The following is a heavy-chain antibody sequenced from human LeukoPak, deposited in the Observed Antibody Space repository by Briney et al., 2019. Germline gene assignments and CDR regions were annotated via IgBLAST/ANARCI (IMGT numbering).Heavy chain of an antibody. J-gene: IGHJ4*02. Sequence: GGSLRLSWAAAGFTFSSYSVNWVRQAPGKGLEWVSSISSSSSYIYYADSVKGRFTISRDNAKNSLYLQMNSLRAEDTAVYYCAKDLGPSDYGYGVFDYWGQGTLVTVSS. D-gene: IGHD5-18*01. CDR3: AKDLGPSDYGYGVFDY. CDR2: ISSSSSYI. V-gene: IGHV3-21*01. CDR1: GFTFSSYS.